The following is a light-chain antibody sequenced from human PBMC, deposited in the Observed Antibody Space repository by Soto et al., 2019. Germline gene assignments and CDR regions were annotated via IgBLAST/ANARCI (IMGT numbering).Light chain of an antibody. CDR2: GAS. J-gene: IGKJ4*02. CDR3: QPSGRSCT. V-gene: IGKV3-20*01. Sequence: EIGVTKSPATLSLSPGERATLSCRASQSVSSSYLAWYQQKPGQAPRLLIYGASSRATGIPDRFSGSGSGTDFTLTISRLEPDDIAVYYSQPSGRSCTSGEGTKVDIK. CDR1: QSVSSSY.